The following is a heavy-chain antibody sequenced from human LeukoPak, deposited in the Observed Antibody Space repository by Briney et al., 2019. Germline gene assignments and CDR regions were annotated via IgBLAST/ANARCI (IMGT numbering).Heavy chain of an antibody. CDR3: TRGLYGNSYYYYYMDV. Sequence: PSETLSLTCTVSSDSISSYYWGWIRQPAGKGLEWIGRFYTSGSTNYNPSLKSRVTISVDKSKNQFSLKLSSVTAADTAVYYCTRGLYGNSYYYYYMDVWGKGTTVTVSS. J-gene: IGHJ6*03. V-gene: IGHV4-4*07. CDR1: SDSISSYY. CDR2: FYTSGST. D-gene: IGHD2-2*02.